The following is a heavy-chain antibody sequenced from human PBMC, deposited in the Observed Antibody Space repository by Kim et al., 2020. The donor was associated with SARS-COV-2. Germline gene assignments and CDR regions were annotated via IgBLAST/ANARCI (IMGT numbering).Heavy chain of an antibody. V-gene: IGHV4-59*08. CDR2: IHYSGNT. Sequence: SETLSLTCTVSGGSISNYYWFWIRQPPGGGLEWLAEIHYSGNTDHNPSLRSRLTISIDTSQNQFSLSLTSVTAADTAVYYCARRAGGFGEGQFYYWGQGT. J-gene: IGHJ4*02. CDR1: GGSISNYY. D-gene: IGHD3-10*01. CDR3: ARRAGGFGEGQFYY.